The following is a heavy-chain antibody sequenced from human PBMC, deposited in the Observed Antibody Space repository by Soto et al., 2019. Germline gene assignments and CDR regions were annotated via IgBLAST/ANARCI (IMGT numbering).Heavy chain of an antibody. CDR2: ISSSSSTI. D-gene: IGHD4-17*01. CDR1: GFTFSSYS. J-gene: IGHJ4*02. CDR3: ARDLATVTTIQEKVLDY. V-gene: IGHV3-48*01. Sequence: GGSLRLSCAASGFTFSSYSMNWVRQAPGKGLEWVSYISSSSSTIYYADSVKGRFTISRDNAKNSLYLQMNSLRAEDTAVYYCARDLATVTTIQEKVLDYWGQGTLVTVSS.